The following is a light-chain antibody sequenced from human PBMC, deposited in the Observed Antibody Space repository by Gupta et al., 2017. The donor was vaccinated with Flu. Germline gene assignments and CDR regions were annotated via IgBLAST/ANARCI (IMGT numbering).Light chain of an antibody. V-gene: IGKV1-12*01. J-gene: IGKJ5*01. CDR3: QQATNFPLT. Sequence: DIQMTQSPTSVSASVGDRVTITCRASQDFASWLAWYQQKPGKAPRLLIYAASTLQSGVPARFSGSGSGTDFTLTISSLQSEDSATYYCQQATNFPLTFGQGTRLEIK. CDR1: QDFASW. CDR2: AAS.